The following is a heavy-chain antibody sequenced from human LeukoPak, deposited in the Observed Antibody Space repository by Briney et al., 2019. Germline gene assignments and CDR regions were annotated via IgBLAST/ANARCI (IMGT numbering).Heavy chain of an antibody. J-gene: IGHJ5*02. CDR3: ARVLRCSSTSCRGSSFDP. CDR1: GGSISSYY. CDR2: IYYSGRT. Sequence: SETLSLTCTVSGGSISSYYWSWIRQPPGKGLEWIGYIYYSGRTNYNPSLKSRVTISVDTSKNQFSLKLSSVTAADTAVYYCARVLRCSSTSCRGSSFDPWGQGTLVTVSS. D-gene: IGHD2-2*01. V-gene: IGHV4-59*01.